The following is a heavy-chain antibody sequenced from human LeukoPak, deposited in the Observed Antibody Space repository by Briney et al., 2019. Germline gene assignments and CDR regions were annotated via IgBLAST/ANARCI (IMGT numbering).Heavy chain of an antibody. CDR2: IKSKTDGGTT. CDR1: GFTFSNTW. V-gene: IGHV3-15*01. CDR3: XXXXXAXXXN. J-gene: IGHJ4*02. Sequence: PGGSLRLSCAASGFTFSNTWMSWVRQAPGKGLEWVGRIKSKTDGGTTDYAAPVKGRFTISRDDSKNTLYLQMNSLKTEDTAVXXXXXXXXAXXXNXGLGTLVTV.